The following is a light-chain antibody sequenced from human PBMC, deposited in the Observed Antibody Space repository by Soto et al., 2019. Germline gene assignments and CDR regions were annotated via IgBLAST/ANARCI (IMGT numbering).Light chain of an antibody. J-gene: IGKJ4*01. CDR2: AAS. CDR1: QGISNY. V-gene: IGKV1-27*01. Sequence: DIQMTQSPSSLSASVGDRVTVTCRASQGISNYLAWYQQKPGKVPKLLIYAASTLQSGVPSRFSGSGSGTDFTLTNSCLQPEDVATYYCQKGRLTFGGGTKVEIK. CDR3: QKGRLT.